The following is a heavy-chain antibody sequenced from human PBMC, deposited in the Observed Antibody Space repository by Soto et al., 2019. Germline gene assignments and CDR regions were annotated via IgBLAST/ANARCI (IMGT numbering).Heavy chain of an antibody. V-gene: IGHV1-3*01. Sequence: ASVKVSCKASGYTFTSYAMHWVRQAPGQRLEWMGWINAGNGNTKYSQKFQGRVTITRDTSASTAYMELSSLRSEDTAVYYCAREDQTRRCITHAGHWGQATLVTVTS. CDR1: GYTFTSYA. CDR2: INAGNGNT. CDR3: AREDQTRRCITHAGH. D-gene: IGHD3-10*01. J-gene: IGHJ1*01.